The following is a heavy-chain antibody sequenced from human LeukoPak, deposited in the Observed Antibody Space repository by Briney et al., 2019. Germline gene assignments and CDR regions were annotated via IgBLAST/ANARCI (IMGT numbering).Heavy chain of an antibody. CDR1: GYTFTSYC. Sequence: ASVKVSFKASGYTFTSYCISWVRQAPGQGLEWMGWISTYSGNTNYAQKLQGRVTMTIDTSTSTAYMELRSLKSDDTAVYYCARVYYDSSGYYYVYYYYYYMDVWGKGTTATVSS. J-gene: IGHJ6*03. CDR3: ARVYYDSSGYYYVYYYYYYMDV. D-gene: IGHD3-22*01. CDR2: ISTYSGNT. V-gene: IGHV1-18*01.